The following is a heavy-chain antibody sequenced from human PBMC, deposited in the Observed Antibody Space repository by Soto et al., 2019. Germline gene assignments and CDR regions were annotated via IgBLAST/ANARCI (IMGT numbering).Heavy chain of an antibody. D-gene: IGHD4-17*01. Sequence: ASVKVSCKASGDTFSTYTVSWVRQAPGQGLEWMGRIIPILEIANYAQRFQGRVTITADTSTNTAYMELYSLRSEDTAMYYCAREKDYGDYFYAFGTWGQGTMVTVSS. V-gene: IGHV1-69*04. J-gene: IGHJ3*02. CDR1: GDTFSTYT. CDR3: AREKDYGDYFYAFGT. CDR2: IIPILEIA.